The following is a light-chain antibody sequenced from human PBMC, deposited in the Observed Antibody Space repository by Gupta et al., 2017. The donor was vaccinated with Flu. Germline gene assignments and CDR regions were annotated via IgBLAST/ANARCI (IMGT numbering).Light chain of an antibody. V-gene: IGLV6-57*01. CDR3: QSYDAANHWV. CDR2: YDD. J-gene: IGLJ3*02. CDR1: TGTFVGNY. Sequence: VTISCTPATGTFVGNYVYCCHHPPATPPTNLLFYDDSRRCGAPARCSSSINSSSNAASLTISVLTEEDAADYYCQSYDAANHWVFGGGTKLTVL.